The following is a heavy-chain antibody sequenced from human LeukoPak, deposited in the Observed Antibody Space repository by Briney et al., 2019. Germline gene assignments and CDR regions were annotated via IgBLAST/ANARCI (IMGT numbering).Heavy chain of an antibody. CDR1: GFTFSSYW. V-gene: IGHV3-7*01. CDR2: IKQDGSEK. J-gene: IGHJ6*03. Sequence: GGSLRLSCAASGFTFSSYWMSWVRQAPGKGLEWVANIKQDGSEKYYVDSVKGRFTISRDNAKNSLCLQMNSLRAEDTAVYYCARVKGEYQLLKSYYYYYYMDVWGKGTTVTVSS. D-gene: IGHD2-2*01. CDR3: ARVKGEYQLLKSYYYYYYMDV.